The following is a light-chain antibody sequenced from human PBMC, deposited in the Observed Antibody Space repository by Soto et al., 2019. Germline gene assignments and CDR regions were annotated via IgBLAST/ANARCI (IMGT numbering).Light chain of an antibody. Sequence: QSALTQPPYASGSPGQSVTISCTGTSSDVGAYNYVSWYQQHAGKAPKLVIYEVTKRPSGVPDRFSGYKSANTASLTVSGLQAEDEDDYYCSSFAPSNAWVFGGVPKLTV. CDR2: EVT. V-gene: IGLV2-8*01. CDR1: SSDVGAYNY. J-gene: IGLJ3*02. CDR3: SSFAPSNAWV.